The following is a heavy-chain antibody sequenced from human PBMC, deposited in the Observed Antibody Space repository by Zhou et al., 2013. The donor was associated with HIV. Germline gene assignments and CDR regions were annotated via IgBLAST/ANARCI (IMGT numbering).Heavy chain of an antibody. J-gene: IGHJ4*02. D-gene: IGHD2-2*01. CDR3: ARAGAYCSSTSCYGGFDY. V-gene: IGHV1-69*04. Sequence: QVQLVQSGAEVKKPGSSVKVSCKASGGTFSSYAISWVRQAPGQGLEWMGRIIPILGIANYAQKFQGRVTITADKSTSTAYMELSSLRSEDTAVYYCARAGAYCSSTSCYGGFDYWGQGTLVTVSS. CDR2: IIPILGIA. CDR1: GGTFSSYA.